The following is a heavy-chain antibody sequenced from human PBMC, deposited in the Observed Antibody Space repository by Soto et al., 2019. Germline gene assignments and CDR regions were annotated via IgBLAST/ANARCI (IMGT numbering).Heavy chain of an antibody. V-gene: IGHV1-69*13. D-gene: IGHD3-9*01. CDR2: FIPIFGTA. CDR3: ARRVADWNFDY. CDR1: GGTFSSYA. Sequence: ASVKVSCKASGGTFSSYAISWVRQAPGQGLEWMGGFIPIFGTANYAQKFQSRVTITADESTSTAYMELSSLRSDDTAVYYCARRVADWNFDYWGQGTLVTVSS. J-gene: IGHJ4*02.